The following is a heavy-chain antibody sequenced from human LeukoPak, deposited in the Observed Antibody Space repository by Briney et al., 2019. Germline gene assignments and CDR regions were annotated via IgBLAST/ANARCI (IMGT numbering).Heavy chain of an antibody. CDR3: ARVRGYRYGFS. CDR2: ISGSGNTI. V-gene: IGHV3-48*03. D-gene: IGHD5-18*01. Sequence: GGSLRLSCAASGFTFSNYDMNWVRQAPGKGLEWVSYISGSGNTIYYVDYVKGRFTISRDNAKSSLYLQMNSLRAEDTAVYYCARVRGYRYGFSWGQGTLVTVSS. CDR1: GFTFSNYD. J-gene: IGHJ5*02.